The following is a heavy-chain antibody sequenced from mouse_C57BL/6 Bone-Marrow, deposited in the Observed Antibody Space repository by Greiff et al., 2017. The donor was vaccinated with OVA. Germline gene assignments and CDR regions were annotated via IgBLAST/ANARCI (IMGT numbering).Heavy chain of an antibody. CDR3: ARSGYSNFQAWFAY. CDR1: GYTFTDYY. J-gene: IGHJ3*01. D-gene: IGHD2-5*01. CDR2: INPYNGGT. V-gene: IGHV1-19*01. Sequence: EVQLQQSGPVLVKPGASVKMSCKASGYTFTDYYMNWVKQSHGKSLEWIGVINPYNGGTSYNQKFKGKATLPVDKSSSTASMELNSLTSEDSAVYYCARSGYSNFQAWFAYWGQGTLVTGSA.